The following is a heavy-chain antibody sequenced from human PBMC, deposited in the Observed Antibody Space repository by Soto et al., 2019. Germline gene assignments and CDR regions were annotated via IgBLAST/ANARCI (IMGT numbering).Heavy chain of an antibody. Sequence: ASVKVSCKASGYTFTSYGISWVRQAPGQGLEWMAWVSPYSVDTNYARKAQGRITMTTDTSTSTAYMELGSLRSDDTAVYYCARDVRVDCSSASCYYYYGMDVWGQGTTVTVSS. J-gene: IGHJ6*02. CDR2: VSPYSVDT. D-gene: IGHD2-2*01. V-gene: IGHV1-18*01. CDR1: GYTFTSYG. CDR3: ARDVRVDCSSASCYYYYGMDV.